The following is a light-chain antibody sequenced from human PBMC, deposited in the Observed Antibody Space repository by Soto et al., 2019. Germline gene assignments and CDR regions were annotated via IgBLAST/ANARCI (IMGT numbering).Light chain of an antibody. CDR3: QQYNSWTTIT. Sequence: EIVMTQSPATLSVSPGERATLSCRASQSISSKLGWYQQRPGPAPRLLIYGASTRATGIPARFSGSGSGTEFTLTISSLQSEDPAVYYCQQYNSWTTITFGQGTRLEIK. CDR2: GAS. J-gene: IGKJ5*01. CDR1: QSISSK. V-gene: IGKV3-15*01.